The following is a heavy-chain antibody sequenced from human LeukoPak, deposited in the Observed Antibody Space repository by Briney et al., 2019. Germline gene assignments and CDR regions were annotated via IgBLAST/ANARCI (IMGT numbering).Heavy chain of an antibody. Sequence: GASVKVSCKASGGTFSSYAISWVRQAPGQGLEWMGGIIPIFGTANYAQKLQGRVTMTTDTSTSTAYMELRSLRSDDTAVYYCARDSPISSGWTGFDYWGQGTLVTVSS. V-gene: IGHV1-69*05. D-gene: IGHD6-19*01. CDR3: ARDSPISSGWTGFDY. CDR1: GGTFSSYA. J-gene: IGHJ4*02. CDR2: IIPIFGTA.